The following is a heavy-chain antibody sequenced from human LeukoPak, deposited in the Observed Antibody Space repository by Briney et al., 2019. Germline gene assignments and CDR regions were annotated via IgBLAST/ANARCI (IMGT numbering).Heavy chain of an antibody. D-gene: IGHD2-15*01. V-gene: IGHV1-46*01. CDR3: ARDVVPGPYYYYGMDV. Sequence: ASVKVSCKASGYTFTSYYMHWVRQAPGQGLEWMGLINPSGGSTSYAQKFQGRVTMTRDTSTSTVYMELSSLRSEDTAVYYCARDVVPGPYYYYGMDVWGQGTTVTVSS. CDR1: GYTFTSYY. CDR2: INPSGGST. J-gene: IGHJ6*02.